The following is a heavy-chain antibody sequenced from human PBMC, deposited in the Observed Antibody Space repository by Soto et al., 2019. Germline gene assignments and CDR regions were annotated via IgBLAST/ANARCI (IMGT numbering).Heavy chain of an antibody. V-gene: IGHV1-18*01. CDR1: GYTFTSYG. Sequence: QVQLVQSGAEVKKPGASVKVSCKASGYTFTSYGITWVRQAPGQGLEWMGGISAYNGNTNYAQKLQGRVTMTTDTSTSTACMERRRLRSDDTAGYYCASASSYCGGDCYYYCGTDVWGQATTVTVTS. D-gene: IGHD2-21*02. J-gene: IGHJ6*02. CDR2: ISAYNGNT. CDR3: ASASSYCGGDCYYYCGTDV.